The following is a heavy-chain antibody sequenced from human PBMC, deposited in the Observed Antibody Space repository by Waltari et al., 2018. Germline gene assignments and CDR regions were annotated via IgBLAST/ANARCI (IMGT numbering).Heavy chain of an antibody. CDR3: ARHFSRSTSCYDL. CDR2: INYSGSS. J-gene: IGHJ4*02. D-gene: IGHD2-2*01. CDR1: GGSIGSFF. V-gene: IGHV4-59*08. Sequence: QVSLQESGPGQVKASETLSLPCTISGGSIGSFFWGWIRQAPGKGLEWIGFINYSGSSNYNASLKSRVTMSLDTSKKKFFLDLKSVTAADTGVYYCARHFSRSTSCYDLWGQGTQVFVSS.